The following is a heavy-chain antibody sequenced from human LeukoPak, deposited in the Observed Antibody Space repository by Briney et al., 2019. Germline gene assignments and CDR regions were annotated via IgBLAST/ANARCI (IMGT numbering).Heavy chain of an antibody. V-gene: IGHV4-34*01. CDR3: ARAGSSWYRRGLYFDY. CDR2: INHSGST. D-gene: IGHD6-13*01. CDR1: GGSFSGYY. J-gene: IGHJ4*02. Sequence: SETLSLTCALYGGSFSGYYWSWIRQPPGKGLEWIGEINHSGSTNYNPSLKSRVTISVDTSKNQFSLKLSSVTAADTAVYYCARAGSSWYRRGLYFDYWGQGTLVTVSS.